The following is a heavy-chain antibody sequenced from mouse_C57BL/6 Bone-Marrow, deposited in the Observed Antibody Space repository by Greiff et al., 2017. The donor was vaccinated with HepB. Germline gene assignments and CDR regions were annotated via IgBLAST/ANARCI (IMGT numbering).Heavy chain of an antibody. CDR1: GFNIKDDY. Sequence: EVQLQQSGAELVRPGASVKLSCTASGFNIKDDYMHWVKQRSEQGLEWIGWIDPENGDTEYASKFQGKATITADTSSNTAYLQLSSLTSEDTAVYYCTSITTVVGMDYWGQGTSVTVSS. J-gene: IGHJ4*01. D-gene: IGHD1-1*01. V-gene: IGHV14-4*01. CDR3: TSITTVVGMDY. CDR2: IDPENGDT.